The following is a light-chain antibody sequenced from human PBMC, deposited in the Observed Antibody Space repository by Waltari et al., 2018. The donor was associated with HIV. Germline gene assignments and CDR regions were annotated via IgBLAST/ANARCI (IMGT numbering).Light chain of an antibody. Sequence: QSALTQPPSASGSPGQSVTISCTGTSSDVGGYNYVSWYQQHPGKAPKLMIYGVNKRPSGVPDRFSCSKSGNTASLTVSGLQAEDEAEYYCSSYAGSNNVVFGGGTKLTVL. V-gene: IGLV2-8*01. J-gene: IGLJ2*01. CDR2: GVN. CDR3: SSYAGSNNVV. CDR1: SSDVGGYNY.